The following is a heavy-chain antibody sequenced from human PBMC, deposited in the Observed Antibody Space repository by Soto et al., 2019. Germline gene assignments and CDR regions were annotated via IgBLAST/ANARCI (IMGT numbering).Heavy chain of an antibody. Sequence: ETLSLTRTVSADTISTDYWSWLRQSPGKGLEWIGFIYYGGSTNYNPSLKSRVTISVDTPKNQFSLKLSSVTAADTAVYYCAKNWNWGSLVHWGQGTLVTVSS. CDR2: IYYGGST. D-gene: IGHD7-27*01. CDR1: ADTISTDY. V-gene: IGHV4-59*08. CDR3: AKNWNWGSLVH. J-gene: IGHJ4*02.